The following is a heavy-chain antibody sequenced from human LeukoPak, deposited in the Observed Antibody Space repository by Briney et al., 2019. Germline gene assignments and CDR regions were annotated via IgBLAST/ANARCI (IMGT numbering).Heavy chain of an antibody. Sequence: PSETLPLTCAVYGGSFSGYYWSWIRQPPGKGLEWSGEINHSGSTNYNPSLKSRVTISVDTSKNQFSLKLSSVTAADTAVYYCARKRNYYYGSGSPYYFDYWGQGTLVTVSS. CDR1: GGSFSGYY. V-gene: IGHV4-34*01. CDR3: ARKRNYYYGSGSPYYFDY. CDR2: INHSGST. J-gene: IGHJ4*02. D-gene: IGHD3-10*01.